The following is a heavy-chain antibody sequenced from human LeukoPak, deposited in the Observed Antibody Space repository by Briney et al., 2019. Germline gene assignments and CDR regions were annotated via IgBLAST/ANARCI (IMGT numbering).Heavy chain of an antibody. CDR2: ISTTGGST. V-gene: IGHV3-23*01. Sequence: GGSLRLSCAAPGFTFSSCAMSWVRQAPGKGLEWVSAISTTGGSTFYADSVKGRFTISRDNSRNTLSLQMNSLRAEDTAVYYCAKDHGYSYGYYYYYGMDVWGQGTTVTVSS. CDR1: GFTFSSCA. J-gene: IGHJ6*02. D-gene: IGHD5-18*01. CDR3: AKDHGYSYGYYYYYGMDV.